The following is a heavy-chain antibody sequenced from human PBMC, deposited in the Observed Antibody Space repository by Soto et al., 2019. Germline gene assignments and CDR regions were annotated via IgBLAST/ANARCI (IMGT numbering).Heavy chain of an antibody. D-gene: IGHD1-26*01. CDR3: ARDAYSGSYYWFDP. CDR1: GGSISTYY. CDR2: IYYSGST. Sequence: KPSETLSLTCTVSGGSISTYYWSWIRQPPGKGLEWIGYIYYSGSTNYNPSLKSRVTMSVDTSKNQFSLKLSSVTAADTAVYYCARDAYSGSYYWFDPWGHGTLVTVSS. J-gene: IGHJ5*02. V-gene: IGHV4-59*01.